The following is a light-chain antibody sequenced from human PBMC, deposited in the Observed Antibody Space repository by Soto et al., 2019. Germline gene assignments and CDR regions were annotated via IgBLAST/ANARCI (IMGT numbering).Light chain of an antibody. CDR2: KAS. J-gene: IGKJ1*01. CDR1: QGIDTS. CDR3: QQYKGFWT. Sequence: ILLTQSPSSLSASVGDRVTITCRASQGIDTSLAWYQQKPGKAPNLLIYKASSLESGVPSRFSGSGSGTEFTLTISSLQPDDFATYYCQQYKGFWTFGQGTKVDIK. V-gene: IGKV1-5*03.